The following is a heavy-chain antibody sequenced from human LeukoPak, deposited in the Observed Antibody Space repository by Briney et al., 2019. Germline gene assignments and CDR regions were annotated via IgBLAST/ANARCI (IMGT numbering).Heavy chain of an antibody. Sequence: ASVKVSCKASGYTFTGYYMHWVRQAPGQGLQWMGWINPNSGGTNYAQKFQGRVTMTRDTSISTAYMELSRLRSGDTAVYYCARNSLDYYDSSGLRVPPFYFDYWGQGTLVTVSS. CDR1: GYTFTGYY. CDR2: INPNSGGT. CDR3: ARNSLDYYDSSGLRVPPFYFDY. V-gene: IGHV1-2*02. J-gene: IGHJ4*02. D-gene: IGHD3-22*01.